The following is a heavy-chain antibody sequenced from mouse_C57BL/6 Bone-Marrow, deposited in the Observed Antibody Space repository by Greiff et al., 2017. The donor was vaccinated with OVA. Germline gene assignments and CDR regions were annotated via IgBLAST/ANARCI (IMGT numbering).Heavy chain of an antibody. J-gene: IGHJ3*01. CDR1: GYTFTSYG. Sequence: VKLVESGAELARPGASVKLSCKASGYTFTSYGISWVKQRTGQGLEWIGEIYPRSGNTYYNEKFKGKATLTADKSSSTAYMELRSLTSEDSAVYFCARERQLRLRSWFAYWGQGTLVTVSA. CDR3: ARERQLRLRSWFAY. V-gene: IGHV1-81*01. D-gene: IGHD3-2*02. CDR2: IYPRSGNT.